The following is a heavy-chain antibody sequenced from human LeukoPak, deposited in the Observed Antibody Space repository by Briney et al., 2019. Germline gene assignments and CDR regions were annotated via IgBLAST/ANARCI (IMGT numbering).Heavy chain of an antibody. Sequence: PGGSLRLSCAASGFTFSSYGMHWVRQAPGKGLEWVAVIWYDGSNKYYADSVKGRFTISRDNSKNTLYLQMNSLRAEDTAVYYCARDRVAYGDYVLRLHYYYYGMDVWGKGTTVTVSS. D-gene: IGHD4-17*01. V-gene: IGHV3-33*01. CDR1: GFTFSSYG. CDR3: ARDRVAYGDYVLRLHYYYYGMDV. CDR2: IWYDGSNK. J-gene: IGHJ6*04.